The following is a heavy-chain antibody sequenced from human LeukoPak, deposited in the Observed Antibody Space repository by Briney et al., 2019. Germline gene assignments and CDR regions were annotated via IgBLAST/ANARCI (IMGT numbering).Heavy chain of an antibody. CDR1: GFTFDDYG. CDR2: INWNGGST. D-gene: IGHD5-18*01. J-gene: IGHJ4*02. CDR3: ASLDANMVNGDY. V-gene: IGHV3-20*04. Sequence: GGSLRLSCAASGFTFDDYGMSWVRQAPGKGLEWVSGINWNGGSTGYADSVKGRFTISRDNAKNSLYLQINSLRAEDTAVYYCASLDANMVNGDYWGQGTLVTVSS.